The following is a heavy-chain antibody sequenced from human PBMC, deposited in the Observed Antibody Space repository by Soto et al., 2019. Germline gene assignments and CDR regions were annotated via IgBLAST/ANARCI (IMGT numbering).Heavy chain of an antibody. D-gene: IGHD5-12*01. V-gene: IGHV3-21*01. CDR2: ISSSSSYI. Sequence: EVQLVESGGGLVKPGGSLRLSCAASGFTFSSYSMNWVRQAPGKGLEWVSSISSSSSYIYYADSVKGRFTISRDNAKNSLYLQMNSLRAEDTAVYYCARVAMATTGIDYWGQGTLVTVSS. J-gene: IGHJ4*02. CDR3: ARVAMATTGIDY. CDR1: GFTFSSYS.